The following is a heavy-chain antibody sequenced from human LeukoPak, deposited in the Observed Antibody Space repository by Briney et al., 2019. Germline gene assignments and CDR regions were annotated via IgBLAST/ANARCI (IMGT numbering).Heavy chain of an antibody. D-gene: IGHD1-7*01. J-gene: IGHJ6*02. Sequence: GGSLRPSCAASGFTFYSYAMSWVRQAPGKGLEWVSGISGDAAKTYYADSVKGRFTISRDNSKNTVFLQMNSLRADDTALYYCARKVSTGTHYYFYGMDVWGQGTTVTVSS. CDR1: GFTFYSYA. V-gene: IGHV3-23*01. CDR3: ARKVSTGTHYYFYGMDV. CDR2: ISGDAAKT.